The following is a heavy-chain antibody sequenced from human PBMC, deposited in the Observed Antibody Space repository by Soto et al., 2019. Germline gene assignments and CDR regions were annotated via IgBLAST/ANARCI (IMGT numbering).Heavy chain of an antibody. CDR2: IYYSGST. Sequence: QVQLQESGPGLVQPSETLSLTCTVSGGSISPYYWSWIRQPPGKGLEWIGFIYYSGSTNYHPSLRSRVTISVDTSQNQFSLKLTSVTAADTAVYYCARPRSSGYAGEFDYWGQGTLVTVSS. V-gene: IGHV4-59*01. D-gene: IGHD3-22*01. J-gene: IGHJ4*02. CDR3: ARPRSSGYAGEFDY. CDR1: GGSISPYY.